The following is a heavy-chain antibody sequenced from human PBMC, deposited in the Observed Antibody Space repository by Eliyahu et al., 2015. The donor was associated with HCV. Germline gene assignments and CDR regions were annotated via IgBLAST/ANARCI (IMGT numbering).Heavy chain of an antibody. V-gene: IGHV4-39*01. Sequence: QLQLQESGPGLVKPSETLSLSCTVSGGSIXXXSYYWGWIRQPPGKGLEWIGSIYYXGSTYYXPSLKSRVTISVDTSKNQFSLKLSSVTAADTAVYYCARHRYSGSYYIAYFDYWGQGTLVTVSS. CDR2: IYYXGST. D-gene: IGHD1-26*01. J-gene: IGHJ4*02. CDR3: ARHRYSGSYYIAYFDY. CDR1: GGSIXXXSYY.